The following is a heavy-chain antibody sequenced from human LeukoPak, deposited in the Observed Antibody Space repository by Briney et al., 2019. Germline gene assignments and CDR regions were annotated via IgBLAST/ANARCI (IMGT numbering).Heavy chain of an antibody. CDR2: IYSGGST. Sequence: PGGSLRLSCAASGFTFSSNYMSWVRQAPGKGLEWVSVIYSGGSTYYADSVKGRFTISRDNSKHTLYLQMNSLRAEDTAVYYCARAPSGYDAEFDYWGQGTLVTVSS. J-gene: IGHJ4*02. D-gene: IGHD5-12*01. V-gene: IGHV3-66*01. CDR3: ARAPSGYDAEFDY. CDR1: GFTFSSNY.